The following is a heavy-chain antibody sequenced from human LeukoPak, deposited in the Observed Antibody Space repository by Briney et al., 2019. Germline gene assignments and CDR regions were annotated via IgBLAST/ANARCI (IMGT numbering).Heavy chain of an antibody. CDR1: GGSISSGGYY. CDR3: ARDWDLQYYFDY. D-gene: IGHD1-26*01. CDR2: IYYSGST. V-gene: IGHV4-31*03. J-gene: IGHJ4*02. Sequence: KPSETLSLTCTVSGGSISSGGYYWSWIRQHPRKGLEWIGYIYYSGSTYYNPSLKSRVTISVDTSKNQFSLKLSSVTAADTAVYYCARDWDLQYYFDYWGQGTLVTVSS.